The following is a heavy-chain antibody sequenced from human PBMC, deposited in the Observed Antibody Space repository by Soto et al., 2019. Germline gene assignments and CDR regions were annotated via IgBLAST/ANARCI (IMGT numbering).Heavy chain of an antibody. CDR1: GVPIRSENW. CDR2: IYHSGVT. D-gene: IGHD1-1*01. Sequence: SETLSLTCAVSGVPIRSENWWTWVRQPPGKGLEWIAGIYHSGVTNYNPSLKSRATISVDKSKNQFSLDLYSVTSADTAVYFCTRGPSVEAFLDYWGQGTLVNVSS. V-gene: IGHV4-4*02. CDR3: TRGPSVEAFLDY. J-gene: IGHJ4*02.